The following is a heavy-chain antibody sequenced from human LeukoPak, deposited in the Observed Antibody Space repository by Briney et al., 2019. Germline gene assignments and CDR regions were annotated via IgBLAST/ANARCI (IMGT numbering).Heavy chain of an antibody. D-gene: IGHD1-14*01. Sequence: GGSLRLSCAASGFTFSSSWMSWVRQAPGKGLEWVAKIKRDASEKYYVDSVKGRCTISRDNAKNSRDLQMNSRRAEETAVYYCAREPQGGHFDYWGQGTLVTVSS. CDR1: GFTFSSSW. V-gene: IGHV3-7*01. CDR2: IKRDASEK. CDR3: AREPQGGHFDY. J-gene: IGHJ4*02.